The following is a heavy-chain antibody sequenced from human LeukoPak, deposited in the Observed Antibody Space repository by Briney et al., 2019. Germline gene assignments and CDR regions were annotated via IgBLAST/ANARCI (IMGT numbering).Heavy chain of an antibody. V-gene: IGHV4-30-4*08. CDR3: ARDATVTTNWFDP. Sequence: SETLSLTCTVSGGSISSGDYYWSWIRQPPGKGLEWIGYIYYSGSTYYNPSLKSRVTISVDTSRNQFSLKLSSVTAADTAVYYCARDATVTTNWFDPWGQGTLVTVSS. J-gene: IGHJ5*02. CDR2: IYYSGST. CDR1: GGSISSGDYY. D-gene: IGHD4-11*01.